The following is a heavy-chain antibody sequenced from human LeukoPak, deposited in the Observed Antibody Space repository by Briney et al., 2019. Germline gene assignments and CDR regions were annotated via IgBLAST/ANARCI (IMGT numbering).Heavy chain of an antibody. CDR2: IKQDGSEK. CDR3: ARIYCSSTNCDRWNAFDI. CDR1: GFSLRSYW. J-gene: IGHJ3*02. V-gene: IGHV3-7*01. D-gene: IGHD2-2*01. Sequence: PGGSLRLSCVASGFSLRSYWMSWVRQAPGKGLEGVANIKQDGSEKFYVDSVKGRCTISRDNAENSLYLQMNSLRVEDMAVYYCARIYCSSTNCDRWNAFDIWGQGTMVTGSS.